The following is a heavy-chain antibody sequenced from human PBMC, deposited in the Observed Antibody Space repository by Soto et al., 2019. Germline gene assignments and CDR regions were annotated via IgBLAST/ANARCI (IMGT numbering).Heavy chain of an antibody. CDR3: VRTAREGAVAPHWFDR. CDR1: GASIRSTDYY. CDR2: VYYTGST. V-gene: IGHV4-30-4*01. J-gene: IGHJ5*02. D-gene: IGHD2-21*02. Sequence: SETLSLTCTVSGASIRSTDYYWSWIRQAPGKGLEWIGYVYYTGSTYYNPSLVSRLTISVDTSKNQFSLKLTSVTAAETAVYYCVRTAREGAVAPHWFDRWGQGTQANVSS.